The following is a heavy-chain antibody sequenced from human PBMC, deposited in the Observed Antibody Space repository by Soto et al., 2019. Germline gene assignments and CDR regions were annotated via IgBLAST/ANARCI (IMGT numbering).Heavy chain of an antibody. Sequence: SETLSLTCAVSGGSISSGGYCWSWIRQPPGKGLEWIGYIYHSGSTYYNPSLKSRVTISVDRSKNQFSLKLSSVTAADTAVYYCARGYSGYEGNVVGALQELYYSDYWGQGTLVTVSS. CDR1: GGSISSGGYC. J-gene: IGHJ4*02. D-gene: IGHD5-12*01. CDR2: IYHSGST. V-gene: IGHV4-30-2*01. CDR3: ARGYSGYEGNVVGALQELYYSDY.